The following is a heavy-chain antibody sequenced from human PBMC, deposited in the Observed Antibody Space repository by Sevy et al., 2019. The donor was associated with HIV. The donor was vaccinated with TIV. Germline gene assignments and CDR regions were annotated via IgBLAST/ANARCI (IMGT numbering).Heavy chain of an antibody. CDR2: IYYSGST. CDR3: ARIGSYDFWSCYYEGYFDY. D-gene: IGHD3-3*01. Sequence: SETLSLTCTVSGGSISSSSYYWGWIRQPPGKGLEWIGSIYYSGSTYYNPSLKSLVTISVDTSKNQFSLKLSSVTAADTAVYYCARIGSYDFWSCYYEGYFDYWGQGTLVTVSS. CDR1: GGSISSSSYY. V-gene: IGHV4-39*01. J-gene: IGHJ4*02.